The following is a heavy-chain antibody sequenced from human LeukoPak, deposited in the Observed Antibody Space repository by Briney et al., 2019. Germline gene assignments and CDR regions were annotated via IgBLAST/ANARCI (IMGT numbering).Heavy chain of an antibody. Sequence: GASVKVSCKTSGYTFTTYGIDWVRQAPGQGLEWMGWISAYNGNTKYAQKFQGRVTVTTDTSTRPAYPELRSLRSDDTAVYYRAILQVWSNHAFDKWGHGTMVTVSS. J-gene: IGHJ3*02. D-gene: IGHD2-21*01. CDR3: AILQVWSNHAFDK. CDR2: ISAYNGNT. CDR1: GYTFTTYG. V-gene: IGHV1-18*01.